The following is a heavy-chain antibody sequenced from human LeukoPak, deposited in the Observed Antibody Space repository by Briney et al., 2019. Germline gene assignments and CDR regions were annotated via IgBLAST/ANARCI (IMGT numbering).Heavy chain of an antibody. J-gene: IGHJ6*03. CDR3: ARGTQPFGVVYSAGYYYYMDV. CDR1: GFTFSSYS. Sequence: GGSLRLSCAASGFTFSSYSMNWVRQAPGKGLEWVSSISSSSSYIYYADSVKGRFTISRDNAKNSLYLQMNSLRAEDTAVYYCARGTQPFGVVYSAGYYYYMDVWGKGTTVTVSS. V-gene: IGHV3-21*01. CDR2: ISSSSSYI. D-gene: IGHD3-3*01.